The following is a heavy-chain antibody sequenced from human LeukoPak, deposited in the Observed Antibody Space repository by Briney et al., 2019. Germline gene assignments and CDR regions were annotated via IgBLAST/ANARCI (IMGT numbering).Heavy chain of an antibody. CDR1: GYSISSGYY. D-gene: IGHD7-27*01. J-gene: IGHJ4*02. Sequence: PSETLSLTCTVSGYSISSGYYWGWVRQAPGKGLEWVSGINWNGGSTGYADSVKGRFTISRDNAKNSLYLQMNSLRAEDTALYHCARVIVAGDGYYFDYWGQGTLVTVSS. V-gene: IGHV3-20*01. CDR2: INWNGGST. CDR3: ARVIVAGDGYYFDY.